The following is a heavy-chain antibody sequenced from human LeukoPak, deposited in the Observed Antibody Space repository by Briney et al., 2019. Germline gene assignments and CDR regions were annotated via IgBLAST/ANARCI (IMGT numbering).Heavy chain of an antibody. CDR2: INWDGEST. D-gene: IGHD6-13*01. J-gene: IGHJ4*02. V-gene: IGHV3-20*04. CDR1: GWTFDDYG. Sequence: GGPLTLSCPVSGWTFDDYGMSWVRQPQGKGLEWVSGINWDGESTGYGDSVQGRFIISRDNAENALYLQMNGLRAEDTAVYYCARDLSASWYSLAYWGRGTPVTVSS. CDR3: ARDLSASWYSLAY.